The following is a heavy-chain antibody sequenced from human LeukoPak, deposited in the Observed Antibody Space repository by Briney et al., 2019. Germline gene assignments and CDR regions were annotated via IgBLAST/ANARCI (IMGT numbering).Heavy chain of an antibody. Sequence: SQTLSLTCTVSGGSISSGGYFWNWIRQPPGKGLEWIGYIYHSGSTYYNPSLKSRVTISVDRSKNQFSLKLSSVTAADTAVYYCATQGRENYYFDYWGQGTLVTVSS. CDR1: GGSISSGGYF. CDR3: ATQGRENYYFDY. CDR2: IYHSGST. V-gene: IGHV4-30-2*01. D-gene: IGHD1-26*01. J-gene: IGHJ4*02.